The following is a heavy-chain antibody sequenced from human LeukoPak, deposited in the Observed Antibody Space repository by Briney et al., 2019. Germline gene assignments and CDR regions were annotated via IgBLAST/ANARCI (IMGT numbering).Heavy chain of an antibody. CDR1: GGTFSSYA. CDR3: ASEGAAAAHDAFDI. V-gene: IGHV1-8*02. CDR2: MNPNSGNT. J-gene: IGHJ3*02. D-gene: IGHD6-13*01. Sequence: ASVKVSCKASGGTFSSYAISWVRQAPGQGLEWMGWMNPNSGNTGYAQKFQGRVTMTRNTSISTAYMELSSLRSEDTAVYYCASEGAAAAHDAFDIWGQGTMVTVSS.